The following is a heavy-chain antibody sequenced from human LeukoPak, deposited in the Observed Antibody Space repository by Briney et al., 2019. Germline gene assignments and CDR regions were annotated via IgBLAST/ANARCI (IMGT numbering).Heavy chain of an antibody. CDR1: GFTVSSIY. CDR2: ISWNTGSI. J-gene: IGHJ4*02. Sequence: GGSLRLSCAVSGFTVSSIYMSWVRQAPGKGLEWVTFISWNTGSIGYADSVKGRFTISRDSAKNSLYLQMNSLRAEDTALYYCAKDKRSVRKGYFDYWGQGTLVTVSS. V-gene: IGHV3-9*01. CDR3: AKDKRSVRKGYFDY.